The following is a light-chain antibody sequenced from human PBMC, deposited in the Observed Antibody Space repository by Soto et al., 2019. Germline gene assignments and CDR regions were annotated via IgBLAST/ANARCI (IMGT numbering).Light chain of an antibody. J-gene: IGKJ3*01. CDR3: QQYYSFPFT. CDR2: WAS. CDR1: QSVFYTSNNKNY. Sequence: DIVMTQSPDSLAVSLGERATINCKSSQSVFYTSNNKNYLAWYQQRPGQPPKVVMYWASTRESGVPDRFSGSGSGTDFTLTISSLQAEDVAVYYCQQYYSFPFTFGPGTEVEIK. V-gene: IGKV4-1*01.